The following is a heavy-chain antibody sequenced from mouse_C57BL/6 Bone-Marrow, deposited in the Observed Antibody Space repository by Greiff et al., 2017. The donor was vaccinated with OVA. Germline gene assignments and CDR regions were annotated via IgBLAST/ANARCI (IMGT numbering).Heavy chain of an antibody. Sequence: VKLVESGAELVKPGASVKISCKASGYAFSSYWMNWVKQRPGKGLEWIGQIYPGDGDTNYNGKFKGKATLTADKSSSTAYMQLSSLTSEDSAVYFCAREGYYYEDYWGQGTTLTVSS. CDR1: GYAFSSYW. CDR3: AREGYYYEDY. V-gene: IGHV1-80*01. CDR2: IYPGDGDT. D-gene: IGHD1-1*01. J-gene: IGHJ2*01.